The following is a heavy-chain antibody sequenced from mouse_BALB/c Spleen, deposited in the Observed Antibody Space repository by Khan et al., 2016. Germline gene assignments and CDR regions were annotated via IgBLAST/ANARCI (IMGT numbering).Heavy chain of an antibody. J-gene: IGHJ3*01. V-gene: IGHV1-87*01. D-gene: IGHD1-1*01. CDR3: ARDDATGSSFAY. CDR2: IYRGDDDT. Sequence: VQLQESGAELARPGASVKLSCKASGYTFTTYWMQWVKQRPGQGLEWIGAIYRGDDDTRYTQKFKGKATLTADKSSSTAYMQLSSLASEDSAVYYCARDDATGSSFAYWGQGTLVTVSA. CDR1: GYTFTTYW.